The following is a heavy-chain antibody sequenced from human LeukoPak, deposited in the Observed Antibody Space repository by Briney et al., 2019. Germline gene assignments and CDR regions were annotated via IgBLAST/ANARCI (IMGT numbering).Heavy chain of an antibody. V-gene: IGHV3-33*01. CDR2: IWYDGSNK. Sequence: GRSLRLSCAASGFTFSSYGMHWVRQAPGKGLEWVAVIWYDGSNKYYADSVKGRFTISRDNSKNTLYLQMNSLRAEDTAVYYCARDYDILTGYRNYYYYGMDVWGQGTTVTVSS. J-gene: IGHJ6*02. D-gene: IGHD3-9*01. CDR3: ARDYDILTGYRNYYYYGMDV. CDR1: GFTFSSYG.